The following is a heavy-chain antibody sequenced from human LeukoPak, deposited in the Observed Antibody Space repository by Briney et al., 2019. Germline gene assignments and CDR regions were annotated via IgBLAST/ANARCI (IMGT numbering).Heavy chain of an antibody. J-gene: IGHJ3*02. CDR1: GFIFNDYA. CDR2: ISGDGDNT. V-gene: IGHV3-43*02. Sequence: GGSLRLSCTASGFIFNDYAMHWVRQLPGKRLEWVSLISGDGDNTHSADSGKGRFSISRDNSNNSLYLQLNSLRTEDTALYYCARLSGWLGAFDTWGQGTLVTVSS. D-gene: IGHD2-15*01. CDR3: ARLSGWLGAFDT.